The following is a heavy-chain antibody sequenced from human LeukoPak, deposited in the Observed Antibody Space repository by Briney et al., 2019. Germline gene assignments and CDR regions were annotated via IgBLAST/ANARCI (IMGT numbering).Heavy chain of an antibody. J-gene: IGHJ5*02. Sequence: ASVKVSCKASGYTFSSYSIHWVRQAPGQRLEWMGWINAGNGNTKYSQKFQGRVTITRDTSASTAYMELSSLRSEDTAVYYCARVDYYDSSGYYVYWFDPWGQGTLVTVSS. V-gene: IGHV1-3*01. CDR2: INAGNGNT. CDR3: ARVDYYDSSGYYVYWFDP. D-gene: IGHD3-22*01. CDR1: GYTFSSYS.